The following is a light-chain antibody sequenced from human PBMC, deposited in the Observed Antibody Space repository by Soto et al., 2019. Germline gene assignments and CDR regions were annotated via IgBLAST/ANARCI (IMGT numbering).Light chain of an antibody. CDR2: GNS. Sequence: QSVLTQSPSVSGAPGQRVSISCTGTSSNIGAGFDVHWYQQLPATAPKLLIYGNSNRPSGVPDRFSGSKSGTSASLAITGLQAEDEADYYCQSYDNSLSGMVFGGGTKLTVL. V-gene: IGLV1-40*01. J-gene: IGLJ2*01. CDR3: QSYDNSLSGMV. CDR1: SSNIGAGFD.